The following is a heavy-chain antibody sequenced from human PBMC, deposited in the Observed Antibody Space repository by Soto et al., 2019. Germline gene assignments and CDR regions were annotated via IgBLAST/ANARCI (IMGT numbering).Heavy chain of an antibody. D-gene: IGHD6-13*01. CDR3: ARTLYSSSWNPAPYYFDY. CDR2: INADNGNT. Sequence: ASVKVSCKASGYTFTSYAMHWVRQAPGQRLEWMGWINADNGNTKYSQKLQGRVTMTTDTSTSTAYMELRSLRSDDTAVYYCARTLYSSSWNPAPYYFDYWGQGTLVTVSS. V-gene: IGHV1-3*01. CDR1: GYTFTSYA. J-gene: IGHJ4*02.